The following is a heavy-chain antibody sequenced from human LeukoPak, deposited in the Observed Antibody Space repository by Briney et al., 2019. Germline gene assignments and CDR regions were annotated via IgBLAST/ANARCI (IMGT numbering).Heavy chain of an antibody. Sequence: GGSLRLSCAASGFTFSSYAMHWVRQAPGKGLEWVAVISYDGSNKYYADFVKGRFTISRDNTKNTLYLQMNNLRTEDTAVYYCARDGVVVPAPIGYNYYTMDVWGPGTTVTVSS. V-gene: IGHV3-30*04. D-gene: IGHD2-2*02. CDR2: ISYDGSNK. J-gene: IGHJ6*02. CDR3: ARDGVVVPAPIGYNYYTMDV. CDR1: GFTFSSYA.